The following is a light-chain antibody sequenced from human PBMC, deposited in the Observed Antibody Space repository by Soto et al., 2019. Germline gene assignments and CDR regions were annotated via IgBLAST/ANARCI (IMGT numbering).Light chain of an antibody. CDR2: FAS. Sequence: EIVMTQSPATLSVSPGERATLSCRASQSASNNLAWYQQKPGQAPRLLIYFASTRATGIPARFSGSGSGTEFTLTISSLQSEDFAVYYCQQYNNWPLTVGGGTKVEIK. CDR1: QSASNN. J-gene: IGKJ4*01. CDR3: QQYNNWPLT. V-gene: IGKV3-15*01.